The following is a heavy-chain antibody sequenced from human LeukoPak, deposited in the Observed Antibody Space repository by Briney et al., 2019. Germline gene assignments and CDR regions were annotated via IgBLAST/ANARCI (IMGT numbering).Heavy chain of an antibody. V-gene: IGHV3-7*01. CDR1: GFTFSNFW. CDR3: ARDGVYDFWSGPFMDV. D-gene: IGHD3-3*01. Sequence: GGSLRLSCTASGFTFSNFWMGWVRQAPGKGLEWVANIKQDETEKFYVGSVKGRFTISRDNAKNSLYLQMNSLRAEDTAVYYCARDGVYDFWSGPFMDVWGQGTTVTVSS. CDR2: IKQDETEK. J-gene: IGHJ6*02.